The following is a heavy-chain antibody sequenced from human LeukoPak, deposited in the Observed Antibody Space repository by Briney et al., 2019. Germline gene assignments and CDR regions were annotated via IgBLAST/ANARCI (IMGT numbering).Heavy chain of an antibody. CDR1: GYTFTSYY. V-gene: IGHV1-46*01. Sequence: ASVKVSCKESGYTFTSYYMHWVRQAPGQGLEWMGIINPSGGSTSYAQKFQGRVTMTRDTSTSTVYMELSSLRSEDTAVYYCARTLRRIAAAGTFDYWGQGTLVTVSS. D-gene: IGHD6-13*01. CDR2: INPSGGST. CDR3: ARTLRRIAAAGTFDY. J-gene: IGHJ4*02.